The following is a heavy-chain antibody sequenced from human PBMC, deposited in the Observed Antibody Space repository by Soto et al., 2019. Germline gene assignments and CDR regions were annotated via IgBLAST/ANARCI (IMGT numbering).Heavy chain of an antibody. J-gene: IGHJ2*01. D-gene: IGHD2-2*02. V-gene: IGHV3-30-3*01. CDR3: ARATVVPAAIPQELRNWYFDL. CDR2: ILYDGTNK. CDR1: GFTISTYT. Sequence: GGSLRLSCAASGFTISTYTMHWVRQAPGKGLEWVSVILYDGTNKYHAASVKGRFTISRVNSKNTVYLQMHSLRVEDTAVYYCARATVVPAAIPQELRNWYFDLWGRGTPVTVSS.